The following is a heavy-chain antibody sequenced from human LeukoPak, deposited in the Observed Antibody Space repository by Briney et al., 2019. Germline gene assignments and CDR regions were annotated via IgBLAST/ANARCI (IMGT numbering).Heavy chain of an antibody. CDR3: ASGVAATGFDY. CDR2: TYYRSKWYN. Sequence: SQTLSLTCAISGDSVSRNSAASKWIRQSPSRGLEWLGRTYYRSKWYNDYALSVKSRITITPDAPKNQLSLQLTSVTPEDTAVYYCASGVAATGFDYWDQGTLVTVSS. CDR1: GDSVSRNSAA. J-gene: IGHJ4*02. D-gene: IGHD2-15*01. V-gene: IGHV6-1*01.